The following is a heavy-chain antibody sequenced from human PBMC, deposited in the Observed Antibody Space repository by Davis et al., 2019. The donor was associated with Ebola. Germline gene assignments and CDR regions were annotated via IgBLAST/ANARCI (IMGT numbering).Heavy chain of an antibody. D-gene: IGHD3-3*01. J-gene: IGHJ6*02. CDR2: IYYSGST. CDR1: GGSISSGGYY. CDR3: ARGGRYYDFWSDLYGMDV. V-gene: IGHV4-31*03. Sequence: MPSETLSLTCTVSGGSISSGGYYWSWIRQHPGKGLEWIGYIYYSGSTYYNPSLKSRVTISVDTSKNQFSLKLSSVTAADTAVYYCARGGRYYDFWSDLYGMDVWGQGTTVTVSS.